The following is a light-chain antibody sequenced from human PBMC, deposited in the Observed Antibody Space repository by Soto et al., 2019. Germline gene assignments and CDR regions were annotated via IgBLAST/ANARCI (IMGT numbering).Light chain of an antibody. V-gene: IGLV2-11*01. CDR2: DVT. Sequence: QSALTQPRSVSGSPGQSVTISCTGTSSDVGGYNYVSWYLQLPGKAPKLMIYDVTKRPSGVPDRFSASKSGNTASLSISGLQAEDEADYYCCSYAGTFTFVFGAGTKLTVL. CDR3: CSYAGTFTFV. J-gene: IGLJ1*01. CDR1: SSDVGGYNY.